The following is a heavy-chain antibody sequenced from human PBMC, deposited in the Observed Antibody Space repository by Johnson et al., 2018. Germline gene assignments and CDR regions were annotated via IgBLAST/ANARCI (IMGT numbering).Heavy chain of an antibody. Sequence: VQLVQSGGGLVKPGGSLRLSCAASGFTFSSYSMNWVRQAPGKGLEWVSSISSSRRYIYYADSVKGRFTISRDNAKNPLFLQMNSLGDEDTAVYYCARDHWDSGGYYNEYFQHWGQGTLVTVSS. D-gene: IGHD3-22*01. J-gene: IGHJ1*01. V-gene: IGHV3-21*03. CDR1: GFTFSSYS. CDR3: ARDHWDSGGYYNEYFQH. CDR2: ISSSRRYI.